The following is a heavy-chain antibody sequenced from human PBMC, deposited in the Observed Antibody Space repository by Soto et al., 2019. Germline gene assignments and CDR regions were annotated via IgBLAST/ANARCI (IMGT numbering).Heavy chain of an antibody. CDR1: GGTFSSYA. Sequence: QVQLVQSGAEVKKPGSSVKVSCKASGGTFSSYAISWVRQAPGQGLEWMGGIIPIFDTANYAQKFQGRVTITANESTSTAYMELSSLRSEDTAVYYCASVHNWNDLKWFDPWGQGTLVTVSS. V-gene: IGHV1-69*12. D-gene: IGHD1-1*01. CDR3: ASVHNWNDLKWFDP. CDR2: IIPIFDTA. J-gene: IGHJ5*02.